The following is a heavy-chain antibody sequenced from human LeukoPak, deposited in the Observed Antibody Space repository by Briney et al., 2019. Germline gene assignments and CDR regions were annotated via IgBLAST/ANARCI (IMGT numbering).Heavy chain of an antibody. J-gene: IGHJ6*03. V-gene: IGHV4-39*01. D-gene: IGHD7-27*01. CDR2: ISYSGST. Sequence: SETLSLTCTVSGDSISSNIYYWGWIRQPPGKGLEWIGSISYSGSTYYNPSLKSRVTISVDTSKNQFSLKLSSVTAADTAVYYCARLTGDLYGVYYYYYMDVWGKGTTVTVSS. CDR3: ARLTGDLYGVYYYYYMDV. CDR1: GDSISSNIYY.